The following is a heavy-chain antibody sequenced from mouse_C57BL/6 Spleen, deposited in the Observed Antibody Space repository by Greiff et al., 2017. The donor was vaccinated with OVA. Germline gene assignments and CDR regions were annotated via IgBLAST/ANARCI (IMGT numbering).Heavy chain of an antibody. J-gene: IGHJ1*03. CDR3: ATVVAPDWYFDV. V-gene: IGHV14-2*01. CDR2: IDPEDGET. Sequence: VHVKQSGAELVKPGASVKLSCTASGFNIKDYYMHWVKQRTEQGLEWIGRIDPEDGETKYAPKFQGKATITADTSSNTAYLQLSSLTSEDTAVYYCATVVAPDWYFDVSGTGTTVTVSS. CDR1: GFNIKDYY. D-gene: IGHD1-3*01.